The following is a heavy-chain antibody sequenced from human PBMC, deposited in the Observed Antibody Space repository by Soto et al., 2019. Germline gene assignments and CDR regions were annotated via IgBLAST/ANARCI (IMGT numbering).Heavy chain of an antibody. CDR3: ARDVGGSSSYLGY. Sequence: QVQLVQSGAEVKTPGASVRVSCKASGYTFTDYYIHWVRQAPGQGLEWMGWINPNYGGATYEQKFQGRVTLTRDTSISTAYMEMRRLRSDDTADYYCARDVGGSSSYLGYWGQGTLVTVSS. D-gene: IGHD6-6*01. J-gene: IGHJ4*02. CDR1: GYTFTDYY. CDR2: INPNYGGA. V-gene: IGHV1-2*02.